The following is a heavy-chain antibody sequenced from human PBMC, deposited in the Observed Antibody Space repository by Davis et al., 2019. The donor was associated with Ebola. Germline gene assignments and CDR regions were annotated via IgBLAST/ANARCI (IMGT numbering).Heavy chain of an antibody. CDR1: GYTFIDNY. J-gene: IGHJ4*02. V-gene: IGHV1-46*01. Sequence: ASVKVSCKASGYTFIDNYMHWVRQAPGQGLEWMGIINPSGGSTSYAQKFQGRVTMTRDTSTSTVYMELSSLRSEDTAVYYCARDVGGAAGTDYWGQGTLVTVSS. CDR2: INPSGGST. CDR3: ARDVGGAAGTDY. D-gene: IGHD6-19*01.